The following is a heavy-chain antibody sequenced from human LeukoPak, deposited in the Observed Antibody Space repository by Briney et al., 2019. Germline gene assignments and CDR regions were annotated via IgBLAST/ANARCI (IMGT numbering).Heavy chain of an antibody. CDR3: AKGLNIVLMVYAIAPFFDY. V-gene: IGHV3-23*01. CDR1: GFTFSSSA. CDR2: ISGSGSGGST. Sequence: PGGSLRLSCAASGFTFSSSAMSWVRQAPGKGLEWVSSISGSGSGGSTYYADSVKGRFTISRDNSKNTLYLQMNSLRAEDTAVYYCAKGLNIVLMVYAIAPFFDYWGQGTLVTVSS. J-gene: IGHJ4*02. D-gene: IGHD2-8*01.